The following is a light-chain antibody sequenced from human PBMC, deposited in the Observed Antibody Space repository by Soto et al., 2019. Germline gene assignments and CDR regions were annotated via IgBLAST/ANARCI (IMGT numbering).Light chain of an antibody. CDR1: SSDVGGYNY. J-gene: IGLJ2*01. CDR2: EVS. Sequence: QSALTQPPSASGSPGQSVTISCTGTSSDVGGYNYVSWYQQHAGTAPKLLIYEVSKRPSGVPDRFSGSKSGNSASLTVSGQQDEDEDDYFCSSYAGSKHLVVGGGTKLTVL. V-gene: IGLV2-8*01. CDR3: SSYAGSKHLV.